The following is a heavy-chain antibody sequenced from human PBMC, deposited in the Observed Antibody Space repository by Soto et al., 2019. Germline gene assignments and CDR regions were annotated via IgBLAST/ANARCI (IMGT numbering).Heavy chain of an antibody. D-gene: IGHD3-10*01. Sequence: ASVKVSCKASGYTFTGYYMHWVRQAPGQGLEWMGWINPNSGGTNYAQKFQGWVTMTRDTSISTAYMELSRLRSDDMAVYYCASDVMVRGVMGLLDYYYYGMDVWGLGTTVTVSS. CDR3: ASDVMVRGVMGLLDYYYYGMDV. J-gene: IGHJ6*02. CDR1: GYTFTGYY. CDR2: INPNSGGT. V-gene: IGHV1-2*04.